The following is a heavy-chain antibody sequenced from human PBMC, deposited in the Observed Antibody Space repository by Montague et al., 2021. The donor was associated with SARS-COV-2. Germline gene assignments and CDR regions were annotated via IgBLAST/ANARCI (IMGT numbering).Heavy chain of an antibody. J-gene: IGHJ4*02. CDR3: ARDDSRWDFDC. CDR1: GDSITSDVSY. Sequence: TLSLTCTVSGDSITSDVSYWSWIRQPAGKGLEWIGRIYTTGSTNYNPSLKSRLTISLDTSKNQFSLKLSSVTAADTVVYYCARDDSRWDFDCWGQGTLVTVSS. V-gene: IGHV4-61*02. D-gene: IGHD1-26*01. CDR2: IYTTGST.